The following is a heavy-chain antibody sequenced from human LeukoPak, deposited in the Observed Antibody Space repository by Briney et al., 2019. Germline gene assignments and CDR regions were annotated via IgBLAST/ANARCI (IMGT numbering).Heavy chain of an antibody. CDR2: ISYDGSNK. V-gene: IGHV3-30-3*01. D-gene: IGHD3-3*01. CDR3: ARGDYDFWSGPKEY. Sequence: PGGSLRLSCAASGFTFSSYAMHWVRQAPGKGLEWVAVISYDGSNKYYADSVKGRFTISRDNSKNTLYLQMNSLRAEDTAVYYCARGDYDFWSGPKEYWGQGTLVTVSS. J-gene: IGHJ4*02. CDR1: GFTFSSYA.